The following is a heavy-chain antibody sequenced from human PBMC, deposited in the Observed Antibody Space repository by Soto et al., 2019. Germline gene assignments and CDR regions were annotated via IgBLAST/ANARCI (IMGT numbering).Heavy chain of an antibody. CDR3: ARGLLWFRELRSYDYYMDV. CDR2: VYHSGST. Sequence: QVQLQESGPGLVKPSGTLSLTCAVSSGSISSSNWWSWVRQPPGKGLEWIGEVYHSGSTNYNPSLKSRVTISVDKSKNQFSLKLSSVTAADTAVYYCARGLLWFRELRSYDYYMDVWGKGTTVTVSS. J-gene: IGHJ6*03. V-gene: IGHV4-4*02. CDR1: SGSISSSNW. D-gene: IGHD3-10*01.